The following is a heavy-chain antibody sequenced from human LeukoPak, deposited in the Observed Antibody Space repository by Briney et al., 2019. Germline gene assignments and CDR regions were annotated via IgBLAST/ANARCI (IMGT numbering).Heavy chain of an antibody. CDR2: VNREGTTT. D-gene: IGHD3-9*01. Sequence: GGSLTLSCAASGFTFSAYWMHWVRQVPGKGLVWVSRVNREGTTTIYADSVKGRFTISRDNGKNTLYLQINSLRAEDTAVYYCARDSDWLLFDYWGQGTLVTVSS. V-gene: IGHV3-74*01. J-gene: IGHJ4*02. CDR1: GFTFSAYW. CDR3: ARDSDWLLFDY.